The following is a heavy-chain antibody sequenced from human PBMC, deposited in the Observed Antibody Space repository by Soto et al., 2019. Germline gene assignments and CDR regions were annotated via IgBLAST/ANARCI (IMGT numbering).Heavy chain of an antibody. CDR3: VRNVAGATVPYYFDF. CDR2: LYDIESSSYNPYSENI. V-gene: IGHV4-39*01. J-gene: IGHJ4*02. Sequence: QLQLRESGPGLVKPSETLSLTCTVSGDSIRRSTYYWGWIRQPPGKGLEWIGSLYDIESSSYNPYSENIYYNPSLKRRVTMSAETSKNQFSLRLNSVTAADTAIYYCVRNVAGATVPYYFDFWGQGIVVTVSS. D-gene: IGHD1-26*01. CDR1: GDSIRRSTYY.